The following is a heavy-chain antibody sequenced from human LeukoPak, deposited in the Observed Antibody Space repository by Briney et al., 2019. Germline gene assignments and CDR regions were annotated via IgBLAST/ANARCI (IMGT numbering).Heavy chain of an antibody. V-gene: IGHV1-46*01. CDR1: GYTFTSYY. D-gene: IGHD6-13*01. Sequence: GASVKVSCKASGYTFTSYYMHWVRQAPGQGLEWMGIINPSGGSTSYPQKFQGRVTMTRDMSTSTVHMELSSLRSEDTAVYYCARGGYSSSWYGYYYMDVWGKGTTVTVSS. CDR3: ARGGYSSSWYGYYYMDV. CDR2: INPSGGST. J-gene: IGHJ6*03.